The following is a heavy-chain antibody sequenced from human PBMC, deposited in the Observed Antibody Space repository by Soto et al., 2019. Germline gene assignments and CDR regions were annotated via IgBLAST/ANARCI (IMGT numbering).Heavy chain of an antibody. CDR1: GGSFSGYY. D-gene: IGHD5-18*01. CDR3: ARRRGYSYGSLDY. V-gene: IGHV4-34*01. CDR2: INHSGST. J-gene: IGHJ4*02. Sequence: SDTLSLTCAVYGGSFSGYYWSWIRQPPGKGLEWIGEINHSGSTNYNPSLKSRVTISVDTSKNQFSLKLSSVTAADTAVYYCARRRGYSYGSLDYWGQGTLVTVSS.